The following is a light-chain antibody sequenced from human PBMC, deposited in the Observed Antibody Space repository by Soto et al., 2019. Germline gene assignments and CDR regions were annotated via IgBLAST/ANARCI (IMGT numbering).Light chain of an antibody. J-gene: IGLJ3*02. CDR3: SSYTSSSTPWV. CDR1: SSDVGGYNY. V-gene: IGLV2-14*01. CDR2: EVS. Sequence: HSALTQPASVSGSPGQSITISCTGTSSDVGGYNYVSWYQHHPGKAPKLMIYEVSNRPSGVSNRFSGSKSGSTASLTISGLQAEDEADYYCSSYTSSSTPWVFGGGTKLTVL.